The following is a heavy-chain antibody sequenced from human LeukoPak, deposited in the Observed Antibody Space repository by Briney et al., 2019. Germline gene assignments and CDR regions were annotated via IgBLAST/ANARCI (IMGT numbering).Heavy chain of an antibody. CDR2: TYYRSRWYN. CDR1: GDSVSSNSAA. Sequence: SQTLSLTCAISGDSVSSNSAAWNWIRQSPSRGLEWLGRTYYRSRWYNDYVVSVRSRVTINPDTAKNQFSLHLNSVTPEDTAVYYCAREDTTGYYSAFDYWGQGTLVTVSS. CDR3: AREDTTGYYSAFDY. V-gene: IGHV6-1*01. D-gene: IGHD3-22*01. J-gene: IGHJ4*02.